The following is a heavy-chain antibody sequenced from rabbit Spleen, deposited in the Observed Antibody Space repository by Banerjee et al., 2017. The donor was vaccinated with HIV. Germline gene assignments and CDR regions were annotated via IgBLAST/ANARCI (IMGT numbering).Heavy chain of an antibody. CDR3: ARDTGTSFSTYGMDL. J-gene: IGHJ6*01. Sequence: EQLEESGGGLVKPEGSLTLTCKASGVSLNDKDVMCWVRQAPGKGLEWIACINIVTGKSVYASWVKSRFTISKTSSTTVTLQMTSLTAADTATYFCARDTGTSFSTYGMDLWGQGTLVTVS. CDR2: INIVTGKS. CDR1: GVSLNDKDV. D-gene: IGHD7-1*01. V-gene: IGHV1S45*01.